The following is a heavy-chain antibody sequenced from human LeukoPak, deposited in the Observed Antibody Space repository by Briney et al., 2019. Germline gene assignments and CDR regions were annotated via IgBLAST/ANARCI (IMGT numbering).Heavy chain of an antibody. CDR3: ARPYYGSGSYYRDY. CDR1: GYSFTSYW. Sequence: KGGESLKISCKGSGYSFTSYWIGWVRQMPGKSLEWMGIIYPGDSDTRYSPSSQGQVTISADKSISTAYLQWSSLKASDTAMYYCARPYYGSGSYYRDYWGQGTLVTVSS. V-gene: IGHV5-51*01. D-gene: IGHD3-10*01. J-gene: IGHJ4*02. CDR2: IYPGDSDT.